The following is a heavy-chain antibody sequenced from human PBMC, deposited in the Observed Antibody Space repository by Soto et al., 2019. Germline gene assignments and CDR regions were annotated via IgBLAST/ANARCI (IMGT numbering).Heavy chain of an antibody. CDR2: ISGGGGGT. V-gene: IGHV3-23*01. D-gene: IGHD2-15*01. J-gene: IGHJ4*02. Sequence: PGGSLRLSCAASGFTFNSYAMNWVRQAPGKGLEWVSSISGGGGGTYYADSVKGRLTISRDNSKNTLYLQMNSLRAEDTAVYYCARVYCSGGSCYGIDYWGQGTLVTVSS. CDR3: ARVYCSGGSCYGIDY. CDR1: GFTFNSYA.